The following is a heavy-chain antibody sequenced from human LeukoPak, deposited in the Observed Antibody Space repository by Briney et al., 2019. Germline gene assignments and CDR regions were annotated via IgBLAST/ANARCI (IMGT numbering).Heavy chain of an antibody. D-gene: IGHD3-3*01. CDR2: ISYDGSNK. CDR1: GFTFSSYA. V-gene: IGHV3-30-3*01. Sequence: GGSLRLSCAASGFTFSSYAMHWVRQAPGKGLEWVAVISYDGSNKYYADSVKGRFTISRDNSKNTLYLQMNSLRAEDTAVYYCAKDWVSPIFLRGHDAFDIWGQGTMVTVSS. CDR3: AKDWVSPIFLRGHDAFDI. J-gene: IGHJ3*02.